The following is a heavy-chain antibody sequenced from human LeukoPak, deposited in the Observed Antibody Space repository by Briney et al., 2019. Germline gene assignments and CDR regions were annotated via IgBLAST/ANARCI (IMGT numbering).Heavy chain of an antibody. Sequence: PGGSLRLSCAASGFTFNDFAMTWVRQAPGKGLEWVSTIADAGTYYADSVKGRFIISRDNSKNMLYLQLNSLRADDTAMYYSARNLGPFDVRGHGTMVTVSS. D-gene: IGHD3-16*01. CDR1: GFTFNDFA. CDR3: ARNLGPFDV. CDR2: IADAGT. J-gene: IGHJ3*01. V-gene: IGHV3-23*01.